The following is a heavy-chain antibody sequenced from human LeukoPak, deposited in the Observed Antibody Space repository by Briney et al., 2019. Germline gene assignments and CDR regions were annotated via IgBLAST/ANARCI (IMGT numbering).Heavy chain of an antibody. CDR3: ARAIAAAGSNWFDP. V-gene: IGHV1-8*01. J-gene: IGHJ5*02. CDR2: MSPNSGNT. CDR1: GYTFTNYD. Sequence: ASVKVSCKASGYTFTNYDMNWVRQATGQGLEWMGWMSPNSGNTGYAQKFQGRVTMTRNTSISTAYMELSSLRSEDTAVYYCARAIAAAGSNWFDPWGQGTLVTVSS. D-gene: IGHD6-13*01.